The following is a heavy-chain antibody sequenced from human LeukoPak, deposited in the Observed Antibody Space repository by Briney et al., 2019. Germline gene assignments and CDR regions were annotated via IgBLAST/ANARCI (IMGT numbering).Heavy chain of an antibody. V-gene: IGHV3-48*03. CDR3: ARDRGRRDDY. D-gene: IGHD1-26*01. Sequence: PGGSLRLSCAASGFTFSSYEMNWVRQAPGKGLEWVSYISSSGSTIYYADSVKGRFTISRDGAQNSLYLQMNSLRVEDTAVYYCARDRGRRDDYWGQGTLVTVSS. CDR2: ISSSGSTI. CDR1: GFTFSSYE. J-gene: IGHJ4*02.